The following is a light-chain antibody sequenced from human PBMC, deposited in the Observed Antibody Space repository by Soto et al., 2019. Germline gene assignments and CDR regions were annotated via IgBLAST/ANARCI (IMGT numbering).Light chain of an antibody. CDR2: DVS. J-gene: IGLJ1*01. Sequence: SALTQPASVSGSPGQSITISCTGTSSDVGGYNYVSWYQQHPGKAPKLMIYDVSNRPSGVSNRFSGSKSGNTASLTISGLQAGDEADYYCSSYTSSSTLLYVFGTGTKVTVL. CDR1: SSDVGGYNY. V-gene: IGLV2-14*01. CDR3: SSYTSSSTLLYV.